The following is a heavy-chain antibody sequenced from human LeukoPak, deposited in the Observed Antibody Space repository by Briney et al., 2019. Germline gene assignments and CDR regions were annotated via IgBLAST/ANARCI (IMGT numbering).Heavy chain of an antibody. V-gene: IGHV3-23*01. D-gene: IGHD6-13*01. Sequence: PGGSLRLSCAASGFTFSSYAMSWVRQAPGKGLEWVSAISGSGGSTYYADSVKGRLTISRDNSKNTLYLQMNSLRAEDTAVYYCAKPHPYSSSWYGGGTIDYWGQGTLVTVSS. CDR2: ISGSGGST. CDR3: AKPHPYSSSWYGGGTIDY. CDR1: GFTFSSYA. J-gene: IGHJ4*02.